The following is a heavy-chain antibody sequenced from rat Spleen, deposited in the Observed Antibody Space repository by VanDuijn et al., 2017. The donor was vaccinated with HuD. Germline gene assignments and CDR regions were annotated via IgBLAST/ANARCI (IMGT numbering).Heavy chain of an antibody. J-gene: IGHJ2*01. CDR3: ASPRSRYYYDGTYYSPFDH. CDR1: GFSLTRNH. Sequence: QVQLKESGPGLVQPSQTLSLTCTVSGFSLTRNHVHWVRQPPGKGLEWMGVIWSNGGTDYNSAIKSRVSIGRDTSKSQVFLKMNSLQTEDTAMYFCASPRSRYYYDGTYYSPFDHWGQGVMVTVSS. D-gene: IGHD1-12*02. CDR2: IWSNGGT. V-gene: IGHV2-47*01.